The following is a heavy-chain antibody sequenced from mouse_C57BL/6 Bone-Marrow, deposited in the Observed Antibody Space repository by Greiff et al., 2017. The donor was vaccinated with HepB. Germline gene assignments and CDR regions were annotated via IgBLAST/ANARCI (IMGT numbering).Heavy chain of an antibody. D-gene: IGHD4-1*01. Sequence: DVHLVESGPGMVKPSQSLSLTCTVTGYSITSGYDWHWIRHFPGNKLEWMGYISYSGSTNYNPSLKSRISITHDTSKNHFFLKLNSVTTEDTATYYCARAGPLFDYWGQGTTLTVSS. CDR2: ISYSGST. CDR3: ARAGPLFDY. V-gene: IGHV3-1*01. CDR1: GYSITSGYD. J-gene: IGHJ2*01.